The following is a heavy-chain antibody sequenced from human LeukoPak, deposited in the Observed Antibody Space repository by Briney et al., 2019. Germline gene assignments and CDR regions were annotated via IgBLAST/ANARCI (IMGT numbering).Heavy chain of an antibody. Sequence: PSETLSLTCTVSGGSISSSSYYWGWIRQPPGKGLEWIGSIYYSGSTYYNPSLKSRVTMSVDTSKNQFSLKLSSVTAADTAVYYCARDTVVVPAAIRIAAAGGVRYYMDVWGKGTTVTVSS. V-gene: IGHV4-39*07. CDR3: ARDTVVVPAAIRIAAAGGVRYYMDV. CDR1: GGSISSSSYY. D-gene: IGHD2-2*02. J-gene: IGHJ6*03. CDR2: IYYSGST.